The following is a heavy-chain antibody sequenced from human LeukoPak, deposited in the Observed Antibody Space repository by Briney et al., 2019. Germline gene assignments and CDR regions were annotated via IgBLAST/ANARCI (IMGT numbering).Heavy chain of an antibody. D-gene: IGHD3-22*01. CDR1: GFTFTSSA. Sequence: SVTVSCTASGFTFTSSAVQWVRQARGQRLEWIGWIVVGSGNTNYAQKFQERVTITRDMSTSTAYMELSSLRSEDTAVYYCAADPPSKNYYDSSGVRFGYFDLWGRGTLVTVSS. V-gene: IGHV1-58*01. CDR3: AADPPSKNYYDSSGVRFGYFDL. CDR2: IVVGSGNT. J-gene: IGHJ2*01.